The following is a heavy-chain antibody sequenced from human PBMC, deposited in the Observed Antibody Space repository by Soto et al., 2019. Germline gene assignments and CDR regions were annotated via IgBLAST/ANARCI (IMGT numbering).Heavy chain of an antibody. CDR2: IYNGGRT. J-gene: IGHJ4*02. D-gene: IGHD6-19*01. Sequence: SETLSLTCTVSGGSVSSGIYYWNWIRQPPGKGLEWIGHIYNGGRTNYNPSLKSRVIISVDMSNNQFSLKLTSVTAADTAVYYCARTTGWPGFDFWGQGALVTVSS. CDR1: GGSVSSGIYY. V-gene: IGHV4-61*01. CDR3: ARTTGWPGFDF.